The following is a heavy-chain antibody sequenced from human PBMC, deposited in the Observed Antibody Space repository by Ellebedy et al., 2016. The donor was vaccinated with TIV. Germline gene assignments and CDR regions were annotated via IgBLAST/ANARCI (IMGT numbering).Heavy chain of an antibody. D-gene: IGHD3-10*01. CDR3: ARGSMVRGLAG. J-gene: IGHJ4*02. Sequence: SETLSLTXEIDVPSITGYHWAWVRQPPGKALESIGDVHHRGGSRYISSLKGRVTISLDTSRKEFSLYITSVTAADTALYFCARGSMVRGLAGWGQGTLVTVSS. CDR2: VHHRGGS. CDR1: VPSITGYH. V-gene: IGHV4-34*01.